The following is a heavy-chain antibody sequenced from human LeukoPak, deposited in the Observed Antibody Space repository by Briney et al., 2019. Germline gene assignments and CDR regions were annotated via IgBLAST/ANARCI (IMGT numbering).Heavy chain of an antibody. J-gene: IGHJ4*02. CDR1: GFTFSTYG. CDR2: VSSSGDNT. CDR3: VKGGWLDN. D-gene: IGHD6-19*01. V-gene: IGHV3-23*01. Sequence: GRSLILSCAASGFTFSTYGIHWVRQAPGKGLEWVSGVSSSGDNTHYADSVKGRFTISRDNSNNTLCLQMNSLRAEDTAVYYCVKGGWLDNWGQGTLVTVSS.